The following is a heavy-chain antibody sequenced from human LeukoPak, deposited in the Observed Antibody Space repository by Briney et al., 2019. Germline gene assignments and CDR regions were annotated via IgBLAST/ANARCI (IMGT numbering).Heavy chain of an antibody. CDR1: GGSISSSSYY. J-gene: IGHJ4*02. V-gene: IGHV4-39*01. Sequence: PSETLSLTCTVSGGSISSSSYYWGWIRQPPGKGLEWIGSIYYSGSTYYNPSPKSRVTISVDTSKNQFSLKLSSVTAADTAVYYCASLLLGYCSSTSCRRPFDYWGQGTLVTVSS. CDR3: ASLLLGYCSSTSCRRPFDY. CDR2: IYYSGST. D-gene: IGHD2-2*01.